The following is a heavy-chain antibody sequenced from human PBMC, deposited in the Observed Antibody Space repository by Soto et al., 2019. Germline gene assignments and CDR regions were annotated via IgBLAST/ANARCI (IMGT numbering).Heavy chain of an antibody. CDR3: ARGGRWPHNRLDY. Sequence: PSETLSLTCTVSGGSISSYYWSWIRQPPGKGLEWIGYIYYSGSTNYNPSLKSRVTISVDTSKNQFSLKLSSVTAADTAVYYCARGGRWPHNRLDYWGQGTLVTVSS. J-gene: IGHJ4*02. D-gene: IGHD1-26*01. CDR1: GGSISSYY. CDR2: IYYSGST. V-gene: IGHV4-59*01.